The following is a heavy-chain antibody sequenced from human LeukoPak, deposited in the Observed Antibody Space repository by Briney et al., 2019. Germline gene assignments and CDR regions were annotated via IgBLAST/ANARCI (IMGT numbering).Heavy chain of an antibody. Sequence: HPGGSLRLSCAASGFTFSSYAMHWVRQAPGKGLEWVAVISYDGSNKYYADSVKGRFTISRDNSKNTLYLQMNSLRAEDTAVYYCARAPPQEYSSSWFDYWGQGTLVTVSS. D-gene: IGHD6-13*01. V-gene: IGHV3-30-3*01. CDR2: ISYDGSNK. J-gene: IGHJ4*02. CDR3: ARAPPQEYSSSWFDY. CDR1: GFTFSSYA.